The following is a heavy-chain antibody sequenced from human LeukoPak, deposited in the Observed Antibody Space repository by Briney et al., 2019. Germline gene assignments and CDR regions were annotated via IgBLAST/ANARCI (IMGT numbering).Heavy chain of an antibody. V-gene: IGHV3-23*01. D-gene: IGHD3-16*01. CDR2: ISGSGGST. CDR3: AKDLFGGYYYMDV. Sequence: GGSLRLSCAASGFTFSSYAMSWVRQAPGKGLEWVSAISGSGGSTYYADSVKGRFTISRDNSKNTLYLRMNSLRAEDTAVYYCAKDLFGGYYYMDVWGKGTTVTVSS. CDR1: GFTFSSYA. J-gene: IGHJ6*03.